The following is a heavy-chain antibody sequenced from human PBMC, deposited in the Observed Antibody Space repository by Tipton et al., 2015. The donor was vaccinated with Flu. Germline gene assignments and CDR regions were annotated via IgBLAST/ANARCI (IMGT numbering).Heavy chain of an antibody. J-gene: IGHJ5*02. CDR1: GDSISSRYY. CDR2: IFRTGST. V-gene: IGHV4-38-2*02. CDR3: ARRVYSNYVSDPKSWFDP. D-gene: IGHD4-11*01. Sequence: TLSLTCSISGDSISSRYYWGWIRQPPGKGLEWIENIFRTGSTYHNPSLKSRVTMSVDTSKNQFSLKVFSVTAADTAVYYCARRVYSNYVSDPKSWFDPWGQGILVTVSS.